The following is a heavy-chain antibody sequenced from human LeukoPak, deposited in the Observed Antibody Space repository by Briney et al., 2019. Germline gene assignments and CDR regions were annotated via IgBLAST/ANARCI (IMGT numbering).Heavy chain of an antibody. Sequence: PGGSLRLSCAASGFTFSSYSMNWVRQAPGKGLEWVSSISSSSSYIYYADSVKGRFTISRDNAKNSLYLQMNSLRAEDTAVYYCAREAGSSSWTYDYWGQGTLVTVSS. J-gene: IGHJ4*02. V-gene: IGHV3-21*01. CDR3: AREAGSSSWTYDY. D-gene: IGHD6-13*01. CDR1: GFTFSSYS. CDR2: ISSSSSYI.